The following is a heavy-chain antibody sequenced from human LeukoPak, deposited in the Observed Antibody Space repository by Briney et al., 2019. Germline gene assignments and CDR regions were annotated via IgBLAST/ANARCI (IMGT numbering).Heavy chain of an antibody. CDR3: AKDAKPFYYYYGMDV. V-gene: IGHV3-30*18. Sequence: GRSLRLSCAASGFTFSSYGMHWVRQAPGKGLEWVAVISYDGSNKYYADSVKGRFTISRDNSKNTLYLQMNSLRAEDTAVYYCAKDAKPFYYYYGMDVWGQGTTVTVSS. CDR1: GFTFSSYG. CDR2: ISYDGSNK. J-gene: IGHJ6*02.